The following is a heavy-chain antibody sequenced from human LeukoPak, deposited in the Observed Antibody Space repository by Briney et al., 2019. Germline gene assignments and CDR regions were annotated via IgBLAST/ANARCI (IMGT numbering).Heavy chain of an antibody. D-gene: IGHD3-22*01. CDR2: TYYRSKWYK. CDR3: PDTSYYCFYDSYRDAFDS. V-gene: IGHV6-1*01. J-gene: IGHJ3*02. Sequence: SQTLSLTCAISGATVCSNNAAWNWIRQSPSRGLEWLGRTYYRSKWYKDYAVSVKSRIAINPDTSKNRFSLQLNSFNYEETYFHSRPDTSYYCFYDSYRDAFDSWGQGTVVSVSS. CDR1: GATVCSNNAA.